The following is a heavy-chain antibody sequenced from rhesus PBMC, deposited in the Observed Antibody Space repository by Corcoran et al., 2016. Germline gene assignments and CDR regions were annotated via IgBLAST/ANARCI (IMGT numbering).Heavy chain of an antibody. CDR3: ASAIVGVIDY. J-gene: IGHJ4*01. D-gene: IGHD2-27*01. V-gene: IGHV4-76*01. Sequence: QVQLQQSGPGLVQPSETLSLTCAVSGGSISSGYAWSWIRQPPGKGLEWIGYIYGSRGSTNYNPSLKNRVTISKDASKNQFALKLSSVTAADTAVYYCASAIVGVIDYWGQGVLVTVSS. CDR2: IYGSRGST. CDR1: GGSISSGYA.